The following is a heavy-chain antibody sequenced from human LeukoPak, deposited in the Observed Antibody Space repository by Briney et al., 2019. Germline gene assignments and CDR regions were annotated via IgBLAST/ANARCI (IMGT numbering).Heavy chain of an antibody. V-gene: IGHV6-1*01. D-gene: IGHD1-1*01. CDR2: TYYRSKWYN. CDR3: ARVRSGREYYYYYGMDV. CDR1: GDSVSSNSAA. Sequence: SQTLSLTCAISGDSVSSNSAAWNWIRQSPSRGLEWLGRTYYRSKWYNDYAVSVKSRITINPDTSKDQFSLQLNSVTPEDTAVYYCARVRSGREYYYYYGMDVWGQGTTVTVSS. J-gene: IGHJ6*02.